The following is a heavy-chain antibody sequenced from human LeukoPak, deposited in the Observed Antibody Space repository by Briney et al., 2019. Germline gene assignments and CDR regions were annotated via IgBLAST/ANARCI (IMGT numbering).Heavy chain of an antibody. Sequence: SETLSLTCTVSGSSIGGYYWSWIRQPAGKGLEWIGRIYSSGCTNYNPSLKSRVTMSVDTSKNQFSLKLSSVTAADTAVYYCARDEKWLSLGYYYYMDVWGKGTTVTVSS. CDR2: IYSSGCT. CDR3: ARDEKWLSLGYYYYMDV. D-gene: IGHD3-22*01. J-gene: IGHJ6*03. V-gene: IGHV4-4*07. CDR1: GSSIGGYY.